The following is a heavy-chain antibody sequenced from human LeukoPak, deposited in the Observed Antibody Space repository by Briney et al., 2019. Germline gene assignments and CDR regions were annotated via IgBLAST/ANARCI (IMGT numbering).Heavy chain of an antibody. V-gene: IGHV3-7*01. CDR3: ARGGSDYVWGSHRHYFDY. Sequence: GGSLILSCEVSGFKFNDYWMNWVRQAPGKGLEWVANIKQEGNDKHYVDSVKGRFTISRDNAENSLYLQMDSLRVEDTAVYYCARGGSDYVWGSHRHYFDYWGQGVLVTVSS. D-gene: IGHD3-16*02. CDR2: IKQEGNDK. CDR1: GFKFNDYW. J-gene: IGHJ4*02.